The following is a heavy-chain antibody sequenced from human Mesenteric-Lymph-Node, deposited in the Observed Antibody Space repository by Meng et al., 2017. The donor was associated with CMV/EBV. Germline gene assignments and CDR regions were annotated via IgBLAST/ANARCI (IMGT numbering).Heavy chain of an antibody. CDR1: GGTFSSYS. CDR2: IIPILGIA. D-gene: IGHD2-15*01. V-gene: IGHV1-69*02. J-gene: IGHJ4*02. Sequence: GGTFSSYSISWVRQAPGQGIECMGGIIPILGIANYAQNVQGRVTITADKSTSTAYMELSSLRSEDTAVYYCARIHCSGGSCSHLDYWGQGTLVTVSS. CDR3: ARIHCSGGSCSHLDY.